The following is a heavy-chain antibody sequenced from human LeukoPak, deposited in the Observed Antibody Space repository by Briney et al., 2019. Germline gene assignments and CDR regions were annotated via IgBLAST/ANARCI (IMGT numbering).Heavy chain of an antibody. Sequence: GGSLRLSCAASGFTFSDYHLHWVRQAPGKGLEVVSYISRDGAIIYYADSVKGRFTISRDNAKNSLSLQMNSLRAEDTAVYYCARVSNSDYFSSNNMDVWGKGTTVTVSS. CDR2: ISRDGAII. V-gene: IGHV3-11*04. D-gene: IGHD2/OR15-2a*01. J-gene: IGHJ6*03. CDR3: ARVSNSDYFSSNNMDV. CDR1: GFTFSDYH.